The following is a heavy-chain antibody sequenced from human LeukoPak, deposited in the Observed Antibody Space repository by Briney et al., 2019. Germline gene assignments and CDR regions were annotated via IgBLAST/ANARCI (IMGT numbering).Heavy chain of an antibody. CDR1: GYTFTSYD. D-gene: IGHD1-26*01. Sequence: GASVKVSCKASGYTFTSYDINWVRQATGQGLEWMGWMNPNSGNTGYAQKFQGRVTMTRNTSISTAYMELSSLRSEDTAVYYCAIGYSGSYWVNYYYYYYMDVWGKGTTVTVSS. J-gene: IGHJ6*03. CDR3: AIGYSGSYWVNYYYYYYMDV. V-gene: IGHV1-8*01. CDR2: MNPNSGNT.